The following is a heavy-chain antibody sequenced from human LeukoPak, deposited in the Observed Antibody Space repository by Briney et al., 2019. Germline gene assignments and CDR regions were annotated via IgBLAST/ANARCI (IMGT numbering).Heavy chain of an antibody. CDR1: GFTFSRYW. V-gene: IGHV3-7*01. D-gene: IGHD2-15*01. CDR2: IEQDGSEK. CDR3: AREFCSGANCYPMGAFDV. J-gene: IGHJ3*01. Sequence: GGSLRLSCAASGFTFSRYWMSWVRQAPGKGLEGVANIEQDGSEKYYVDSVKGRFTISRDNAKNSLYLQMNSLRAEDTAVYYCAREFCSGANCYPMGAFDVWGQGTMVTVSS.